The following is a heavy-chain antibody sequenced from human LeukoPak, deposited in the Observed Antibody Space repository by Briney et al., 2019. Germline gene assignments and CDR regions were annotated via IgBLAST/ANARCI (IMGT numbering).Heavy chain of an antibody. CDR3: AKGWTGYTNTWYFD. J-gene: IGHJ4*02. V-gene: IGHV3-23*01. D-gene: IGHD6-13*01. Sequence: GSLRLSCAASGFRFNTYGMTWGRQAPGKGLEWVSVISDSGGSTNYADSVKGQLTISRDNSNNTLFLQMNSLRVEDTAVYYCAKGWTGYTNTWYFDWGQGTLVTVSS. CDR2: ISDSGGST. CDR1: GFRFNTYG.